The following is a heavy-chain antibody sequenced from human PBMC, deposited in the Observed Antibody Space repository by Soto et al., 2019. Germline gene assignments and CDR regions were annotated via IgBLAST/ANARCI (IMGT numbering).Heavy chain of an antibody. D-gene: IGHD1-1*01. J-gene: IGHJ3*02. CDR1: GFTFSSYA. V-gene: IGHV3-30-3*01. Sequence: PGGSLRLSCAASGFTFSSYAMHWVRQAPGKGLEWVAVISYDGSNKYYADSVKGRFTISRDNSKNTLYLQMNSLRAEDTAVYYCARAQPDAFDIWGQGTMVTVSS. CDR2: ISYDGSNK. CDR3: ARAQPDAFDI.